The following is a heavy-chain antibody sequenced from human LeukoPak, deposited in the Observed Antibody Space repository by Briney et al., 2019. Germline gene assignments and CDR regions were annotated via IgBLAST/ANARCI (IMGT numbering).Heavy chain of an antibody. J-gene: IGHJ3*02. Sequence: PGGSLRLSCVASGFIFRDYAMSWVRQTPAGGLEWVSSLRGDGETFYTDSVKGRFTLSRDNSKNTLYLQMNSLRAEDTAVYYCAKLPPSYYYDSSGNPADAFDIWGQGTMVTVSS. CDR2: LRGDGET. D-gene: IGHD3-22*01. CDR3: AKLPPSYYYDSSGNPADAFDI. CDR1: GFIFRDYA. V-gene: IGHV3-23*01.